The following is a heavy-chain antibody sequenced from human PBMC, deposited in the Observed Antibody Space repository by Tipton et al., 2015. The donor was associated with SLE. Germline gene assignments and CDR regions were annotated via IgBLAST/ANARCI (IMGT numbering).Heavy chain of an antibody. J-gene: IGHJ4*02. CDR1: GGSISGYY. V-gene: IGHV4-4*07. D-gene: IGHD6-19*01. Sequence: TLSLTCTVSGGSISGYYWSWIRQPAGKGLEWIGRVYSSGSTIYNPSLKSRVTMSLDTSKNQFSLQLSSVTAADTAVYHCARGERYASDWSDGQSYYFDFWGQGSLVTVSS. CDR3: ARGERYASDWSDGQSYYFDF. CDR2: VYSSGST.